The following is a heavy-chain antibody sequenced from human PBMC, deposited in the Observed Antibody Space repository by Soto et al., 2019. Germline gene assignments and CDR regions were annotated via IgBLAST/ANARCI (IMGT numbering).Heavy chain of an antibody. V-gene: IGHV4-4*02. J-gene: IGHJ4*02. Sequence: SETLSLTCAVSGGSISSSNWWSWVRQPPGKGLEWIGEIYHSGSTNYNPSLKSRVTISVDKSKNQFSLKLSSVTAADTAVYYCARTYYYDSSGYQIDYWGQGTLVTVSS. D-gene: IGHD3-22*01. CDR3: ARTYYYDSSGYQIDY. CDR2: IYHSGST. CDR1: GGSISSSNW.